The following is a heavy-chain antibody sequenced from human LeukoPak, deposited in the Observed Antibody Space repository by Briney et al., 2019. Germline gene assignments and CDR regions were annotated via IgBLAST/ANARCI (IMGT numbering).Heavy chain of an antibody. J-gene: IGHJ4*02. CDR3: ARGATYGWVDY. V-gene: IGHV4-34*01. Sequence: PSETLSLTCAVYGGSFRGYYWSWIRQPPGKGREWIGEINHSGSTNYNPSLKSRVTISVDTSKNQFSLKLSSVTAADTAVYYCARGATYGWVDYWGQGTLVTVSS. D-gene: IGHD1-26*01. CDR2: INHSGST. CDR1: GGSFRGYY.